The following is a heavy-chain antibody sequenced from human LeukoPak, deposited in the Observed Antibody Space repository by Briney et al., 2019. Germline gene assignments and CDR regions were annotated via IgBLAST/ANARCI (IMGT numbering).Heavy chain of an antibody. CDR1: GFSFSDYS. V-gene: IGHV3-48*01. Sequence: QPGGSLRLSCTASGFSFSDYSMNWVRQAPGKGLEWVSYIRSSTSNIFYAESVKGRFTVSRDNAKNSLYLHMNILRAEDTAVYYCARDRWHYGSGSGFFDYWGQGTLVTVSS. CDR3: ARDRWHYGSGSGFFDY. J-gene: IGHJ4*02. CDR2: IRSSTSNI. D-gene: IGHD3-3*02.